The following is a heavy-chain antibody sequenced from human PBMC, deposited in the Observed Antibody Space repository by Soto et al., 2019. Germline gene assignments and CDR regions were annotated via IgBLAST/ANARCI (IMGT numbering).Heavy chain of an antibody. Sequence: QVQLMQSGAEVKMPRASVKVSCKASGDTFTDYCIHWVRQAPGQGLEWMGTVNPSGGHTTYAQHFLGRVTMTRDTSTSTLYMELTSLTSDDTAIYYSARGGHVVVVTAALDYWGQGTLVTVSS. CDR1: GDTFTDYC. V-gene: IGHV1-46*01. CDR3: ARGGHVVVVTAALDY. J-gene: IGHJ4*02. D-gene: IGHD2-21*02. CDR2: VNPSGGHT.